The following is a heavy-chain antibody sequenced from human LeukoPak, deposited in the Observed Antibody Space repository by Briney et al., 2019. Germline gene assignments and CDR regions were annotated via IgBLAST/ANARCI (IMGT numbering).Heavy chain of an antibody. CDR3: ARFHYDFWSGYYADYGMDV. CDR1: GFTFSSYW. V-gene: IGHV3-7*03. CDR2: INHNGNVN. J-gene: IGHJ6*02. D-gene: IGHD3-3*01. Sequence: GGSLRLSCAASGFTFSSYWMNWARQAPGKGLEWVASINHNGNVNYYVDSVKGRFTISRDNAKNSLYLQMSNLRAEDTAVYYCARFHYDFWSGYYADYGMDVWGQGTTVTVSS.